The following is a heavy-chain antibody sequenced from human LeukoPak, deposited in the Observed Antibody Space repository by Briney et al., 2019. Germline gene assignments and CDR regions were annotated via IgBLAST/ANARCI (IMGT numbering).Heavy chain of an antibody. V-gene: IGHV1-8*01. CDR3: AKGFVVYAMSRTDAFDI. J-gene: IGHJ3*02. CDR1: GYTFTNYD. Sequence: GASVKVSCKASGYTFTNYDFNWVRQATGQGLEWMGWMNPNSGATGYAQKFQGRVTMTRDTSINTAYMELSSLRSEDTAVYYCAKGFVVYAMSRTDAFDIWGQGTMVTVSS. D-gene: IGHD2-8*02. CDR2: MNPNSGAT.